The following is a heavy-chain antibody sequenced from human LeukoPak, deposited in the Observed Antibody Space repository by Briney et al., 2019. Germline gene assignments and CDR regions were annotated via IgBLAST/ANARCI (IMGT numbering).Heavy chain of an antibody. CDR1: GGSISSSNL. J-gene: IGHJ5*02. V-gene: IGHV4-4*02. CDR2: IYHSGST. CDR3: ARVQQSSGWYRLDP. D-gene: IGHD6-19*01. Sequence: SETLALTCAVSGGSISSSNLWSWVRQPPGKGLEWVGEIYHSGSTNYNPSLKSRVTISVDKSKNQFSLKLSSVTAADTALYYCARVQQSSGWYRLDPCGEGTLVTVSS.